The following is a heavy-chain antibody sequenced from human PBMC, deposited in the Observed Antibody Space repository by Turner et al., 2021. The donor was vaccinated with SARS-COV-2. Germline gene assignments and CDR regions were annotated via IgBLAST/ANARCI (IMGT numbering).Heavy chain of an antibody. CDR1: RYPFTGYY. J-gene: IGHJ5*02. Sequence: QVQFVQSGAAVKMPGTSVQVSCAAARYPFTGYYLHWVRQHHGQGLEWMGWINPNCVDTNYAQKIQGRVTMTTDTSTSTAYMELRSLRSDDTAVYNCASEPFSYYSDSSGNWFDPWGQGTLVTVSS. CDR2: INPNCVDT. V-gene: IGHV1-2*02. CDR3: ASEPFSYYSDSSGNWFDP. D-gene: IGHD3-22*01.